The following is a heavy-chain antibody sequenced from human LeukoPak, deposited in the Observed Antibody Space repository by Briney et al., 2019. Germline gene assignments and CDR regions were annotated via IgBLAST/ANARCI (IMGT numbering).Heavy chain of an antibody. D-gene: IGHD6-13*01. CDR2: ISAYNGNT. CDR1: GYTFTSYG. Sequence: ASVTVSCKASGYTFTSYGISWVRQAPGQGLEWMGWISAYNGNTNYAQKLQGRVTMTTDTSTSTAYMELRSLRSDDTAVYYCARDPTPSSWDRLDPEYFQHWGQGTLVTVSS. CDR3: ARDPTPSSWDRLDPEYFQH. J-gene: IGHJ1*01. V-gene: IGHV1-18*04.